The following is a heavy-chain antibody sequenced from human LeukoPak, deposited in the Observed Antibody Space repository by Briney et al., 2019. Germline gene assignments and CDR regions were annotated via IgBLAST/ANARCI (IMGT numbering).Heavy chain of an antibody. CDR1: GFTFSSYG. V-gene: IGHV3-33*06. J-gene: IGHJ6*03. CDR2: IWYGGSNK. Sequence: GGSLRLSCAASGFTFSSYGMHWVRQAPGKGLEWVAVIWYGGSNKYYADSVKGRFTISRDNSKNTLYLQMNSLRAEDTAVYYCAKGRVDIVVVPAATRYYYYYYMDVWGKGTTVTVSS. CDR3: AKGRVDIVVVPAATRYYYYYYMDV. D-gene: IGHD2-2*03.